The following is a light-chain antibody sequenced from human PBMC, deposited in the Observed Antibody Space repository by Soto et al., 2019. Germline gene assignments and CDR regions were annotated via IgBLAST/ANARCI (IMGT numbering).Light chain of an antibody. Sequence: QSVLTQPPSVSEAPGQTVSISCSGSHSNIGNNYVSWYQQFPGAAPKLLIYDTRKRPSWIPDRFSASKSGTSATLVITGLQSGDEAYYYCGTWDSSLSAGRFGGGTKLTVL. CDR2: DTR. CDR3: GTWDSSLSAGR. J-gene: IGLJ2*01. V-gene: IGLV1-51*01. CDR1: HSNIGNNY.